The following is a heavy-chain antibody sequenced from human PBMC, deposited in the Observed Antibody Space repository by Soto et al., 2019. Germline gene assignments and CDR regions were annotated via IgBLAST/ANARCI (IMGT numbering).Heavy chain of an antibody. J-gene: IGHJ6*02. D-gene: IGHD2-2*01. CDR3: ARVVILVPTASTHSFYHMVV. CDR1: GGTFSNYA. V-gene: IGHV1-69*01. Sequence: QVQLVQSGAEVRKPGSSVTVSCKASGGTFSNYAISWVRQAPGQGLEWMGGIIPIVGTGSYAQKFQGRVTITADEPTATAYMELSSLRFVVAAVYYCARVVILVPTASTHSFYHMVVWGPGTMVTVYS. CDR2: IIPIVGTG.